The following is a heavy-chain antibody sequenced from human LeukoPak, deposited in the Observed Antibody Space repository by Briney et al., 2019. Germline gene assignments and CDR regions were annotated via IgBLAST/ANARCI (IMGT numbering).Heavy chain of an antibody. CDR1: GGIFRSYA. D-gene: IGHD2-21*02. CDR3: ARASYCGGDCYRDFDY. CDR2: IIPIFGTA. Sequence: SVKVSCKPSGGIFRSYAISWVRPAPGQGLEWMGGIIPIFGTAHYTQKFQGRVTFTADESKSTAYMELSSLRAEDTAVYYWARASYCGGDCYRDFDYWGQGTLVTVSS. J-gene: IGHJ4*02. V-gene: IGHV1-69*13.